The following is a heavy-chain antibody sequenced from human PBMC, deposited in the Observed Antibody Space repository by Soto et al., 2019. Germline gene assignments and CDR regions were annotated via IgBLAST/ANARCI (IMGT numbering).Heavy chain of an antibody. Sequence: PSETLSLTCTVSGGSVSSGSYYWSWIRQPPGKGLEWIGYIYYSGSTNYNPSLKSRVTISVDTSKNQFSLKLSSVTAADAAVYYCARETPQYDFWSGSLHRGWFDPWGQGTLVTVSA. D-gene: IGHD3-3*01. V-gene: IGHV4-61*01. CDR2: IYYSGST. CDR3: ARETPQYDFWSGSLHRGWFDP. J-gene: IGHJ5*02. CDR1: GGSVSSGSYY.